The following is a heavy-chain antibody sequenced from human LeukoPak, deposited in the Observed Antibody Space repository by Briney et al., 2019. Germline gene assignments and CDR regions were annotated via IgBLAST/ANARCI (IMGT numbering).Heavy chain of an antibody. CDR3: VKGGVATTRDFDY. Sequence: GGSLRLSCSASAFTFSSYAMHWVRQAPGKGLEHVSTISSHGGSTYYADSVKGRFTISRDNSKNTLYLQMNSLRAEDTALYYCVKGGVATTRDFDYWGRGTLVTVSS. J-gene: IGHJ4*02. D-gene: IGHD5-12*01. CDR1: AFTFSSYA. V-gene: IGHV3-64D*09. CDR2: ISSHGGST.